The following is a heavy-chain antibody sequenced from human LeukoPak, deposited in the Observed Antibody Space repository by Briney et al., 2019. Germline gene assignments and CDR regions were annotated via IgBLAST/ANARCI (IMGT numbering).Heavy chain of an antibody. J-gene: IGHJ5*02. CDR3: ARYSSSSGSSWFDP. CDR2: IYYSGST. CDR1: GGSISSYY. Sequence: SESLSLTCTVSGGSISSYYWSWIRQPPGKGLEWIGYIYYSGSTNYNPSLKSRVTISVDTSKNQFSLKLSSATAADTAVYYCARYSSSSGSSWFDPWGQGTLVTVSS. V-gene: IGHV4-59*01. D-gene: IGHD6-6*01.